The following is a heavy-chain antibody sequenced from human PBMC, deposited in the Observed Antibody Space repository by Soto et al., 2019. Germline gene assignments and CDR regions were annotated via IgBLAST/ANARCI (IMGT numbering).Heavy chain of an antibody. CDR2: ISYDGSNK. V-gene: IGHV3-30*18. Sequence: GGSLRLSCAASGFTFSSYGMHWVRQAPGKGLEWVAVISYDGSNKYYADSVKGRFTISRDNSKNTLYLQMNSLRAEDTAVYYCAKDPSYCTNGVCPDYYYYGMDVWGQGTTVTVSS. D-gene: IGHD2-8*01. J-gene: IGHJ6*02. CDR3: AKDPSYCTNGVCPDYYYYGMDV. CDR1: GFTFSSYG.